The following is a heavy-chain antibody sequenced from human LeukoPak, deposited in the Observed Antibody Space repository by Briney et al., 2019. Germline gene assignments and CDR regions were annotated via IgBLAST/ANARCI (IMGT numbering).Heavy chain of an antibody. CDR2: MNPNSGNT. Sequence: GASVKVSCKASGYTFTSYDINWVRQATGQGLEWMGWMNPNSGNTGYAQKFQGRVTITRNTSISTAYMELSSLRSEDTAVYYCARKVTAIRGDWFDPWGQGTLVTVSS. CDR1: GYTFTSYD. V-gene: IGHV1-8*01. J-gene: IGHJ5*02. CDR3: ARKVTAIRGDWFDP. D-gene: IGHD2-21*02.